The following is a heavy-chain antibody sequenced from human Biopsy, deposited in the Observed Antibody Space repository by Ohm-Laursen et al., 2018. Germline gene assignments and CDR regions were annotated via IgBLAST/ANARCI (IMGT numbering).Heavy chain of an antibody. Sequence: SVKVSCNAPGGTFSNYGVNWVRQAPGQGLEWLGGNIPILGTGDYAQKFQDRVTVAADTSTSTATMELRSLRSDDMAVYYCATKLTGYFHHWGQGTLVIVSS. V-gene: IGHV1-69*06. CDR3: ATKLTGYFHH. CDR2: NIPILGTG. CDR1: GGTFSNYG. J-gene: IGHJ1*01. D-gene: IGHD3-9*01.